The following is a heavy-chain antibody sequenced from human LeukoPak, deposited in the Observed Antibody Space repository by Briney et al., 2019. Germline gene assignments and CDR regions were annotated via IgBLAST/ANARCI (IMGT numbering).Heavy chain of an antibody. Sequence: SETLSLTCTVTGYSISTGYYWGWIRQTPGKGLEWIGSLYHSGSRYYNPSLKSRVTISVDTSKNELSLKLNSVTAADSGVYYCARFIPESDFWGHGTRVTVSS. V-gene: IGHV4-38-2*02. CDR2: LYHSGSR. CDR1: GYSISTGYY. CDR3: ARFIPESDF. J-gene: IGHJ5*01.